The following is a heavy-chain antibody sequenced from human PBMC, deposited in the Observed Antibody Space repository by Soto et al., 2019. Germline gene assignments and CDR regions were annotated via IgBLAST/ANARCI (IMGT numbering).Heavy chain of an antibody. J-gene: IGHJ4*02. V-gene: IGHV4-34*01. CDR2: INHSGSA. Sequence: SPTLFLRCAGSGEPFIGYLWTGIRQTPGKGLQWIGKINHSGSASYNPSLKSRVTISVHTSNSQFSLELSSVTAADTAVYYCARGLITGSHYSGGWYYFDSWGQGTQVTVS. CDR3: ARGLITGSHYSGGWYYFDS. CDR1: GEPFIGYL. D-gene: IGHD6-19*01.